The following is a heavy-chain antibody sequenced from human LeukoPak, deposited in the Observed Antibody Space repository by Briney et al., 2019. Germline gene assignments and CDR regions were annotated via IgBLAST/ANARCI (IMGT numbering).Heavy chain of an antibody. Sequence: GASVKVSCKASGYTFTDYYMHWVQQAPGKGLEWMGRVDPEDGETIYAEKFQGRVTITADTSTDTAYMELSSLRSEDTAVYYCATGHWNLDAFDIWGQGTMVTVSS. CDR3: ATGHWNLDAFDI. CDR2: VDPEDGET. CDR1: GYTFTDYY. D-gene: IGHD1-1*01. J-gene: IGHJ3*02. V-gene: IGHV1-69-2*01.